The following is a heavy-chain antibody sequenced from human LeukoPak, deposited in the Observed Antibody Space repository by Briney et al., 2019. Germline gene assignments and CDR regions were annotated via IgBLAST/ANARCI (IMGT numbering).Heavy chain of an antibody. CDR1: GGSFSGYY. V-gene: IGHV4-34*01. D-gene: IGHD3-9*01. CDR2: INHSGST. J-gene: IGHJ6*02. CDR3: ARTEFLTGYYLYYYYYYGMDV. Sequence: ASETLSLTCAVYGGSFSGYYWSWIRQPPGKGLEWIGEINHSGSTNYNPSLKSRVTISVDTSKNQFSLKLSSVTAADTAVYYCARTEFLTGYYLYYYYYYGMDVWGQGTTVTVSS.